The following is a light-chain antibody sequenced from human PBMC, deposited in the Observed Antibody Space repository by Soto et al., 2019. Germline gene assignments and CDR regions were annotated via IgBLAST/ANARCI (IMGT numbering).Light chain of an antibody. CDR3: QQSHSTPWT. CDR1: QSISMF. J-gene: IGKJ1*01. V-gene: IGKV1-39*01. Sequence: DIQMTQSPSTLSASVGDRLTITCRASQSISMFLNWYQQKPGKAPKRLLYGASSLQSGVPSRFSGSGSGTDFTLTISSLQPEDFATYYCQQSHSTPWTFGQGTTVDIK. CDR2: GAS.